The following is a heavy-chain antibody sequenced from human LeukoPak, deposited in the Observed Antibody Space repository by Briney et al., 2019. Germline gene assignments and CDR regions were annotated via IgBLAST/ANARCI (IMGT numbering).Heavy chain of an antibody. CDR2: IYYSGST. CDR1: GGSISSGGYS. D-gene: IGHD3-9*01. CDR3: ARDAYDISHYFDY. Sequence: SETLSLTCTVSGGSISSGGYSWSWIRQHPGKGLEWIGYIYYSGSTYYNPSLKSRVTISVDTSKNQFSLKLSSVTAADTAVYYCARDAYDISHYFDYWGQGTLVTVSS. J-gene: IGHJ4*02. V-gene: IGHV4-31*03.